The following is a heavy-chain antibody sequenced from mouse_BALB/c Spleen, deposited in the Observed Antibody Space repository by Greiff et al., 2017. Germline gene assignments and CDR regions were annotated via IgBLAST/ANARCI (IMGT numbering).Heavy chain of an antibody. D-gene: IGHD1-1*01. Sequence: VQRVESGPGLVAPSQSLSITCTVSGFSLTGYGVNWVRQPPGKGLEWLGMIWGDGSTDYNSALKSRLSISKDNSKSQVFLKMNSLQTDDTARYYCAREGYYGSSPYYAMDYWGQGTSVTVSS. CDR2: IWGDGST. J-gene: IGHJ4*01. CDR3: AREGYYGSSPYYAMDY. V-gene: IGHV2-6-7*01. CDR1: GFSLTGYG.